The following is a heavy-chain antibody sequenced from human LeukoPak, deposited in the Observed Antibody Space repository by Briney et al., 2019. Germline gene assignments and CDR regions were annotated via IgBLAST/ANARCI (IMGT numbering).Heavy chain of an antibody. CDR3: ARGGVWYNSDVFDF. V-gene: IGHV3-7*01. Sequence: GVSLRLSCAASTFTFTNYWMSWVRHAPGTGREWVANIKQDGSEQYYVDSVKGRFTISRDNAKNSVYLQMNSLRVEDTAVYYCARGGVWYNSDVFDFWGQGTLVTVSS. CDR2: IKQDGSEQ. CDR1: TFTFTNYW. J-gene: IGHJ4*02. D-gene: IGHD2-8*01.